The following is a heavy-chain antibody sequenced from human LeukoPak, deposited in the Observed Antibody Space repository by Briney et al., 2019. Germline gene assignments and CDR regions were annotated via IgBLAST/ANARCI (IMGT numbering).Heavy chain of an antibody. D-gene: IGHD3-16*01. CDR1: GYSFTGYF. J-gene: IGHJ4*02. V-gene: IGHV1-2*02. CDR3: AREFGGDGKVIDY. Sequence: ASVQVSCKASGYSFTGYFMHWVRQAPGQGLEWMGWINPINGGTTYAQKFQGRVTMTRDTSISTAYMELSSLTSDDTAVYYCAREFGGDGKVIDYWGQGTLVTVSS. CDR2: INPINGGT.